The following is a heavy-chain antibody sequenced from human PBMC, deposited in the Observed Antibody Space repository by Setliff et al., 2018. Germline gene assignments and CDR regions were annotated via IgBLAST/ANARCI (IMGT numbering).Heavy chain of an antibody. J-gene: IGHJ6*03. V-gene: IGHV3-33*01. CDR1: GFTFSNYG. CDR2: IWNDGSSK. D-gene: IGHD4-4*01. Sequence: PGGSLRLSCVASGFTFSNYGMHWVRQAPGKGLEWVALIWNDGSSKIYGDSVKGRFTISRGSSRNTVDLQMSSLRPEDTALYYCARSTETFSGEDFYFFYYMDVWGKGTTVTVSS. CDR3: ARSTETFSGEDFYFFYYMDV.